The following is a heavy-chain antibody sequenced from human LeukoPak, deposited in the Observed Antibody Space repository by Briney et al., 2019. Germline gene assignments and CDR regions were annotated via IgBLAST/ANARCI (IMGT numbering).Heavy chain of an antibody. CDR1: GYTFTSYY. CDR3: ARRLGVGSGWYGAPFDF. V-gene: IGHV1-46*01. D-gene: IGHD6-19*01. J-gene: IGHJ4*02. CDR2: INPSDDAT. Sequence: ASVKVSCKASGYTFTSYYMHWVRQAPGQGLEWMGIINPSDDATSYAQNFHDRVIMTSDTSTSTVYMELRSLGSGDTAVYYCARRLGVGSGWYGAPFDFWGQGTLVTVSS.